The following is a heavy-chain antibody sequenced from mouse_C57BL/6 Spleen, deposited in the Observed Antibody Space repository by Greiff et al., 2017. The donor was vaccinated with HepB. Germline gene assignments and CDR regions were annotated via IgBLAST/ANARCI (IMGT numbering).Heavy chain of an antibody. CDR3: ARSITTVWYFDV. Sequence: EVKVVESGGGLVKPGGSLKLSCAASGFTFSDYGMHWVRQAPEKGLEWVAYISSGSSTIYYADTVKGRFTISRDNAKNTLVLQMTSLRSEDTAMYYCARSITTVWYFDVWGTGTTVTVSS. J-gene: IGHJ1*03. V-gene: IGHV5-17*01. D-gene: IGHD1-1*01. CDR2: ISSGSSTI. CDR1: GFTFSDYG.